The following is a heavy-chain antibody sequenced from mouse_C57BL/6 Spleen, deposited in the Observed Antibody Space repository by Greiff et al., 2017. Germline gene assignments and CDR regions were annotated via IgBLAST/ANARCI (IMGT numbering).Heavy chain of an antibody. J-gene: IGHJ3*01. V-gene: IGHV2-6*01. CDR2: IWGVGST. CDR1: GFSLTSYG. Sequence: VHLVESGPGLVAPSQSLSITCTVSGFSLTSYGVDWVRQSPGKGLEWLGVIWGVGSTNSTSALKSRLSISKDNSKSQVFIKMNSLQTDDTAMYYCARGPWFAYWGQGTLVTVSA. CDR3: ARGPWFAY.